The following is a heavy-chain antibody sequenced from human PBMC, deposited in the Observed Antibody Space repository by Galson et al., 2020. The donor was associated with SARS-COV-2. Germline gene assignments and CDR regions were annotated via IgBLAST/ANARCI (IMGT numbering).Heavy chain of an antibody. Sequence: GGSLRLSCRAFGFTFSSSAMHWVRQAPGKGLEWVAIISYDGTKRYNLDSVKGRFTISRDNSKNTLYLQMDSLTTEDTAVYYCARETDDYTSSWYDYWGQGTLVTVSS. V-gene: IGHV3-30*04. D-gene: IGHD6-13*01. J-gene: IGHJ4*02. CDR2: ISYDGTKR. CDR3: ARETDDYTSSWYDY. CDR1: GFTFSSSA.